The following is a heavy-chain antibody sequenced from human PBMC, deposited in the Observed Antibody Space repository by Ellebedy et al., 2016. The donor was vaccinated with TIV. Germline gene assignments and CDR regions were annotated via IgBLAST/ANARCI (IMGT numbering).Heavy chain of an antibody. V-gene: IGHV4-61*02. CDR3: ARERGPNSGSPCDI. CDR2: IYTSGST. D-gene: IGHD1-26*01. Sequence: SETLSLXCTVSGGSISSGSYYWSWIRQPAGKGLEWIGRIYTSGSTNYNPSLKSRVTMSVDTSKNQFSLKLSSVTAADTAVYYCARERGPNSGSPCDIWGQGTMVTVSS. CDR1: GGSISSGSYY. J-gene: IGHJ3*02.